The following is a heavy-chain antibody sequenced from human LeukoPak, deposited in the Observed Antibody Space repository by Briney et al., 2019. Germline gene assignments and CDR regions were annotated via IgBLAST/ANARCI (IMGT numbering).Heavy chain of an antibody. D-gene: IGHD6-19*01. V-gene: IGHV3-74*01. J-gene: IGHJ6*02. CDR2: ISGDGRNI. Sequence: GGSLRLSCVASGFTFSSYWMHWVRQDPRKGLVWVSRISGDGRNINYADSVKGRFTISIDNAKSTVYLQMNSLRAEDTAVYYCARKAGQVYGMDVWGQGTTVTVSS. CDR1: GFTFSSYW. CDR3: ARKAGQVYGMDV.